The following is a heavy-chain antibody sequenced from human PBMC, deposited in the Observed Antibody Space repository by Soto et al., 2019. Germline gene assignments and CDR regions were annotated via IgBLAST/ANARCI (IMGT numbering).Heavy chain of an antibody. CDR2: ISYDGSNK. D-gene: IGHD6-19*01. CDR1: GFTFSSYA. CDR3: ARGSSVAGYYYYGMDV. J-gene: IGHJ6*02. Sequence: QVQLVESGGGVVQPGRSLRLSCAASGFTFSSYAMHWVRQAPGKGLEWVAVISYDGSNKYYADSVKGRFTISRDNSKNTLYLQMNSLRAEETAVYYCARGSSVAGYYYYGMDVWGQGTTVTVSS. V-gene: IGHV3-30-3*01.